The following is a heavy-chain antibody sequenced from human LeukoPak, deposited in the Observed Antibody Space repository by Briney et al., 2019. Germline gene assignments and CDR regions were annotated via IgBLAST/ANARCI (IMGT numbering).Heavy chain of an antibody. CDR1: GGSLSSSSYY. D-gene: IGHD5-24*01. V-gene: IGHV4-61*01. CDR2: NYYSGSS. J-gene: IGHJ5*02. Sequence: PSETLSLTCTVSGGSLSSSSYYWGWIRQPTGKALEWLGYNYYSGSSNYNPSLKSRVTISVDTSKNQFSLKLSSVTAADTAVYYCARGGGDGYNRKNWFDPWGQGTLVTVSS. CDR3: ARGGGDGYNRKNWFDP.